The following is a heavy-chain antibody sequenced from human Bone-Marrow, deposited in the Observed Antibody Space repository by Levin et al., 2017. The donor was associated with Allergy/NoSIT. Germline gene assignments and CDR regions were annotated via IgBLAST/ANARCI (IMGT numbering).Heavy chain of an antibody. V-gene: IGHV3-30*18. Sequence: HAGGSLRLSCAASGFTFSSYGMHWVRQAPGKGLEWVAVISYDGSDKYYADSVKGRFTISRDNSKNTLYLQMNSLRAEDTAVYYCAKDPLWGSYQTHDAFDIWGQGTMVTVSS. CDR2: ISYDGSDK. D-gene: IGHD3-16*02. CDR1: GFTFSSYG. CDR3: AKDPLWGSYQTHDAFDI. J-gene: IGHJ3*02.